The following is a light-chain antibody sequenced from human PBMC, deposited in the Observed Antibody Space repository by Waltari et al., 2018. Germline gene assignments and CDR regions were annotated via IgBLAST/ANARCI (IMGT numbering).Light chain of an antibody. V-gene: IGKV1-5*03. CDR1: QSINNW. CDR3: QQYDNYWT. CDR2: KAS. Sequence: DIQITQSPSTLSASVGDRVTITCRASQSINNWLAWYQPKPGKAHNILIYKASNLESWVPSRCSGSGSGTEFTLTSSSLQPDDFATYYCQQYDNYWTFGQGTKVEIK. J-gene: IGKJ1*01.